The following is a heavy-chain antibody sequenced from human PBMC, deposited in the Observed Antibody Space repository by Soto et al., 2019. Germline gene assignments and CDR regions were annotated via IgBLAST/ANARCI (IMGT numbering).Heavy chain of an antibody. V-gene: IGHV3-15*01. CDR2: IKSKTDGGTT. CDR3: TTGRSIVATIKFDY. CDR1: GFTFSNAW. D-gene: IGHD5-12*01. J-gene: IGHJ4*02. Sequence: GGSLRLSCAASGFTFSNAWMSWVRQAPGKGLEWVGRIKSKTDGGTTDYAAPVKGRFTISGDDSKNTLYLQMNSLKTEDTAVYYCTTGRSIVATIKFDYWGQGTLVTVSS.